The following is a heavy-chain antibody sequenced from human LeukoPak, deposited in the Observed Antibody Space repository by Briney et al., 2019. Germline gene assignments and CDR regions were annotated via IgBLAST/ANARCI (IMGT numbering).Heavy chain of an antibody. J-gene: IGHJ4*02. CDR1: GFTFSSYG. D-gene: IGHD4-17*01. CDR2: IRYDGSNK. CDR3: AKDFKALSFGYGDYVDY. Sequence: PGGSLRLSCAASGFTFSSYGMHWVRQAPGKGLEWVAFIRYDGSNKYYADSVKGRFTISRDNSKNTLYLQMNSLRAEDTAVYYCAKDFKALSFGYGDYVDYWGQGTLVTVSS. V-gene: IGHV3-30*02.